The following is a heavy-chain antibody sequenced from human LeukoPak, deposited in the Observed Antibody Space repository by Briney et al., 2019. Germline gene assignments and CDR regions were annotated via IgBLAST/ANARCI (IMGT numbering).Heavy chain of an antibody. D-gene: IGHD1-26*01. Sequence: SETLSLTCTVSGYSISSGYYWGWIRQPPGKGLEWIGSIYHSGSTYYNPSLKSRVTISVDTSKNQFSLKLSSVTAADTAVYYCARISGSYLYYFDYWGQGTLVTVSS. CDR2: IYHSGST. V-gene: IGHV4-38-2*02. J-gene: IGHJ4*02. CDR3: ARISGSYLYYFDY. CDR1: GYSISSGYY.